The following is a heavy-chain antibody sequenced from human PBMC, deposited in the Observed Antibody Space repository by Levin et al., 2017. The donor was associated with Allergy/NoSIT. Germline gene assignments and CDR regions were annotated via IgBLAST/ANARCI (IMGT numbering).Heavy chain of an antibody. J-gene: IGHJ3*02. CDR2: VYYTGST. CDR1: GGSISGYY. CDR3: ARSTWGYAFDI. V-gene: IGHV4-59*01. Sequence: SETLSLTCTVSGGSISGYYWTWIRQPPGKGLEWIGYVYYTGSTNYTPSLKSRGTISLDTSKNQFSLHLSSVTTADTAIYYCARSTWGYAFDIWDQGTMVTVSS. D-gene: IGHD5/OR15-5a*01.